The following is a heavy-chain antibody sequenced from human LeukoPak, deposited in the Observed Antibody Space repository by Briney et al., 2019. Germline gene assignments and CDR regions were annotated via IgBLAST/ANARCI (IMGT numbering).Heavy chain of an antibody. CDR3: AKDDSSWSSYSFDY. Sequence: GRSLRLSCAASGFTFSSYAMHWVRQAPGKGLEWVAVISYDGSNKYYADSVKGRFTISRDNSKNTLYLQMNSLRAEDTAVYYCAKDDSSWSSYSFDYWGQGTLVTVSS. D-gene: IGHD6-13*01. CDR2: ISYDGSNK. CDR1: GFTFSSYA. V-gene: IGHV3-30*04. J-gene: IGHJ4*02.